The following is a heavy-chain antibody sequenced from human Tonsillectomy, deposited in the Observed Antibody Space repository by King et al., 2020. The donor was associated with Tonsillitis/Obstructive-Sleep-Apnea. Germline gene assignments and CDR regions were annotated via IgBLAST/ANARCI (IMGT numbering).Heavy chain of an antibody. Sequence: VQLQQWGAGLLKPSETLSLTCAVYGGSFSDYYWSWIRQPPGKGLEWIGEIKDSGSTNYNPSLKSRVTISTDTSKNQFSLKLTSVTAADTAVYYCASGEVAAHISHYYFNMDVWGKGTTVTVSS. CDR1: GGSFSDYY. CDR3: ASGEVAAHISHYYFNMDV. V-gene: IGHV4-34*01. J-gene: IGHJ6*03. D-gene: IGHD6-13*01. CDR2: IKDSGST.